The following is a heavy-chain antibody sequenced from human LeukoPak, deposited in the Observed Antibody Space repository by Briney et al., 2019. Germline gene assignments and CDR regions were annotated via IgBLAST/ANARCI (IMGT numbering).Heavy chain of an antibody. V-gene: IGHV3-23*01. Sequence: GGSLRLSCAASGFTFSSYAMSGVRHSPGKGLEWVSDFSASGGSTYYADSVNGQFTISRDNAKNTLYLQMNSLRAEDTAVYYCAKGNSGSYLMHFDYWGQGTLVTVSS. CDR2: FSASGGST. CDR1: GFTFSSYA. J-gene: IGHJ4*02. D-gene: IGHD1-26*01. CDR3: AKGNSGSYLMHFDY.